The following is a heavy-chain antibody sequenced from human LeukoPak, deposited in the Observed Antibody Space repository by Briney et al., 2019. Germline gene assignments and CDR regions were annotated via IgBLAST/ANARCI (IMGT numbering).Heavy chain of an antibody. Sequence: ASVKVSCKASGYTFTSYGISWVRQAPGQGLEWMGWISAYNGNTNYAQKLQGRVTMTTDTSTSTAYMELRSLRSDDTAVYYCARDGGSYYGILTGYYGYYFDYWGQGTLVTVSS. CDR1: GYTFTSYG. D-gene: IGHD3-9*01. CDR3: ARDGGSYYGILTGYYGYYFDY. V-gene: IGHV1-18*01. J-gene: IGHJ4*02. CDR2: ISAYNGNT.